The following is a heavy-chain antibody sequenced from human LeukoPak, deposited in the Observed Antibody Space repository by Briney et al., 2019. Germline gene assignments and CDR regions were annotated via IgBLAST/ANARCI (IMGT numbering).Heavy chain of an antibody. CDR1: GFTFSIYG. CDR2: ISYDESNK. CDR3: ATSHRMITSGGVITSFNY. V-gene: IGHV3-30*03. J-gene: IGHJ4*02. D-gene: IGHD3-16*02. Sequence: GGSLRLSCAASGFTFSIYGMHWVRQAPGKGLKWVAVISYDESNKYYADSVKGRFTISRDNSKNTLYLQMNSLIAEDTAVYYCATSHRMITSGGVITSFNYWGQGTLVTVSS.